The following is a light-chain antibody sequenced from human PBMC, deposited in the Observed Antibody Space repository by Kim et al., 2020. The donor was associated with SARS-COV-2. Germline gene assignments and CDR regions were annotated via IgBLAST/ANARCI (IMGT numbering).Light chain of an antibody. CDR1: GNIGSW. CDR2: STS. V-gene: IGKV1-12*01. J-gene: IGKJ4*01. Sequence: ASVGGRDTITCRERGNIGSWLAWYQQTPGKAPSLLIYSTSTLHSGVPSRFSGSGSGTDFTLTVSSLQPEDSAVYYCQQLNGFPLTFGGGTKVDIK. CDR3: QQLNGFPLT.